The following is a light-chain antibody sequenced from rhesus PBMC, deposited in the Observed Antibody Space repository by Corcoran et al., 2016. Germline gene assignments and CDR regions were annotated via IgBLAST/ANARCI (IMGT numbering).Light chain of an antibody. CDR2: GAS. CDR1: QSIDTF. CDR3: QQSSDLWT. Sequence: TVVTQSPATLSLSPGERATLSCRASQSIDTFLAWDQQKPGRPPRLLIYGASSRATGIPDRFSGSGSGTDFTLTISSLEPEDVGIYCCQQSSDLWTFGQGTKVEIK. V-gene: IGKV3-24*04. J-gene: IGKJ1*01.